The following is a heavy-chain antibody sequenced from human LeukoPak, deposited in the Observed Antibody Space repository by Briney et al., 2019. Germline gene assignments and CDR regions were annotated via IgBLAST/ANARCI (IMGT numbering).Heavy chain of an antibody. J-gene: IGHJ5*02. CDR1: GYTLTELS. V-gene: IGHV1-24*01. Sequence: VASVNVSCTVSGYTLTELSMHWVRQAPGKGLEWMGGFDPEDGETIYAQKFQGRVTMTEDTSTDTAYMELSSLRSEDTAVYYCATSVVGWFDPWGQGTLVTVSS. D-gene: IGHD2-2*01. CDR2: FDPEDGET. CDR3: ATSVVGWFDP.